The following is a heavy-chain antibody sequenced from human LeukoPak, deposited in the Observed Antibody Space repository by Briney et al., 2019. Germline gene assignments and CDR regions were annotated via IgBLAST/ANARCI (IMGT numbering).Heavy chain of an antibody. CDR1: GFTFSTYG. CDR3: AKDVLYFGEDSGHYFDY. Sequence: GGSLRLSCAASGFTFSTYGMHWVRQAPGKGLEWVAFIRHDGSNKYYADSVQGRFTISRDNSKNTLYLQMNSLRAEDTAVYYCAKDVLYFGEDSGHYFDYWGQGTLVTVSS. V-gene: IGHV3-30*02. D-gene: IGHD3-10*01. CDR2: IRHDGSNK. J-gene: IGHJ4*02.